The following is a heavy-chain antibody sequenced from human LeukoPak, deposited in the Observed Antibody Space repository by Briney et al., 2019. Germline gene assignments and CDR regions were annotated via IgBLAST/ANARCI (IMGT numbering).Heavy chain of an antibody. CDR2: IDYSGGST. J-gene: IGHJ4*02. D-gene: IGHD6-19*01. V-gene: IGHV3-23*01. CDR1: GFTLSSYE. CDR3: ARNRGWYGVS. Sequence: GWSLRLSCTASGFTLSSYEMSWIRQAPGKGLDWVSSIDYSGGSTHYADSLMGRSTISRDNSKNTLYLQLNSLSADDTAVYYCARNRGWYGVSWGQGTLVTVSS.